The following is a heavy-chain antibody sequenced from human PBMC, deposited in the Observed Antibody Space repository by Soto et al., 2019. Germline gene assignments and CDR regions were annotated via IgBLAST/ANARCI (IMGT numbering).Heavy chain of an antibody. Sequence: ASVKVSCKASGYTFTSYGISWVRQAPGQGLEWMGWISAYNGNTDYAQKLQGRVTMTTDTSTSTAYMELRSLRSDDTAVYYCAREIAARPWYYYYGMDVWGQGTTVTVSS. V-gene: IGHV1-18*01. CDR1: GYTFTSYG. D-gene: IGHD6-6*01. CDR3: AREIAARPWYYYYGMDV. J-gene: IGHJ6*02. CDR2: ISAYNGNT.